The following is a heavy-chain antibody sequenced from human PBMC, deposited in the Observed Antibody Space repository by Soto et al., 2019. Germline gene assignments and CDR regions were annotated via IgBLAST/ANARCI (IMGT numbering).Heavy chain of an antibody. Sequence: ASVKVSCKASGYTFTSYAMHWVRQAPGQRLEWMGWINAGNGNTKYSQKFQGRVTITRDTSASTAYMELSSLRSEDTAVYYCAREVVGAIGDAFDIWGQGTIVTVSS. CDR3: AREVVGAIGDAFDI. CDR2: INAGNGNT. V-gene: IGHV1-3*01. D-gene: IGHD1-26*01. CDR1: GYTFTSYA. J-gene: IGHJ3*02.